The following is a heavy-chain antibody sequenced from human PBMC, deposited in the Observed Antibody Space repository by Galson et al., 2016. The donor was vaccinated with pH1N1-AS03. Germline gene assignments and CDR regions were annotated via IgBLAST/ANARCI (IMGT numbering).Heavy chain of an antibody. Sequence: SVKVSCKASGYTFTGYYIQWVRQAPGQGLEWMGWLHPNDGVTNYAQNFQAWVTMTRDTSTSTDYLDLNGPKSDDTAGNYCARDHRGPCVSATCPIAYYFGMDVWGQGTTVIVSS. CDR3: ARDHRGPCVSATCPIAYYFGMDV. J-gene: IGHJ6*02. V-gene: IGHV1-2*04. CDR2: LHPNDGVT. CDR1: GYTFTGYY. D-gene: IGHD2-21*01.